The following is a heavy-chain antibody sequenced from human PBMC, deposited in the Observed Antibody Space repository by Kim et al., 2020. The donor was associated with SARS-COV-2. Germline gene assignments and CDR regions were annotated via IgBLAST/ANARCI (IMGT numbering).Heavy chain of an antibody. V-gene: IGHV3-64*02. CDR3: ARVIPVAGSRGYFDY. CDR2: ISVYGGNT. D-gene: IGHD6-19*01. Sequence: LSLTCAASGFTFSNYAIHWVRQAPGKGLEYVSAISVYGGNTYYADSVKGRFIVSRDNSKNTLHLQMGSLRVEDMAIYYCARVIPVAGSRGYFDYWGQGTPVTVSS. CDR1: GFTFSNYA. J-gene: IGHJ4*02.